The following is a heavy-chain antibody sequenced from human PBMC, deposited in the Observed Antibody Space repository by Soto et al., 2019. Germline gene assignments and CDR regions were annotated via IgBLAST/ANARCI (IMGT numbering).Heavy chain of an antibody. CDR1: VYTLIDYS. J-gene: IGHJ3*02. D-gene: IGHD3-9*01. Sequence: PGWSLRLSFVSSVYTLIDYSMNWVRQAPGKGLEWVSYFGTSSQYIYYADSVRGRFTISRDDAKNSLYLQLNSLRDEDTALYYCVRDRDWAFDIWGQGTMVTVSS. CDR3: VRDRDWAFDI. CDR2: FGTSSQYI. V-gene: IGHV3-48*02.